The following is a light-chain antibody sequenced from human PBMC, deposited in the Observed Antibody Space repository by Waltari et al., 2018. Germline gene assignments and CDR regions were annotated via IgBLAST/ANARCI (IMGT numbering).Light chain of an antibody. CDR1: SSDVGGYNY. V-gene: IGLV2-14*03. J-gene: IGLJ1*01. CDR3: SSYTSSSTPIYV. Sequence: QSALTQPASVSGSPGQSITIYCTGTSSDVGGYNYVSWYQQNPGKAPKLMIYDVSNRPSGVSNRFSGSKSGNTASLTISGLQAEDEADYYCSSYTSSSTPIYVFGTGTKVTVL. CDR2: DVS.